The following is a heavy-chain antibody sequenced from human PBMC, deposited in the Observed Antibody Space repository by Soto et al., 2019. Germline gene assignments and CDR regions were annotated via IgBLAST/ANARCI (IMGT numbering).Heavy chain of an antibody. D-gene: IGHD2-2*01. J-gene: IGHJ4*02. CDR3: ARAEDIVVVPAAIIPGDY. CDR1: GYTFTSYY. Sequence: QVQLVQSGAEVKKPGASVKVSCKASGYTFTSYYMHWVRQAPGQGLEWMGIINPSGGSTSYAQKCQGRVTMTRDTSTSTVYMELSSLRSEDTAVYYCARAEDIVVVPAAIIPGDYWGQGTLVTVSS. CDR2: INPSGGST. V-gene: IGHV1-46*01.